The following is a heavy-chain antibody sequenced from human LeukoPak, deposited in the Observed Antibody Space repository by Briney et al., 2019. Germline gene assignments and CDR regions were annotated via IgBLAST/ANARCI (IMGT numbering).Heavy chain of an antibody. J-gene: IGHJ5*02. V-gene: IGHV1-18*04. Sequence: ASVKVSCKASGYTFTSYGISWVRQAPGQGLEWMGWLSAYNGNTNYAQKLQGRVTMTTDTSTSTAYMELRSLRSDDTAVYYCARDGYSSSWFTNWFDPWGQATLVTVSS. CDR2: LSAYNGNT. CDR3: ARDGYSSSWFTNWFDP. CDR1: GYTFTSYG. D-gene: IGHD6-13*01.